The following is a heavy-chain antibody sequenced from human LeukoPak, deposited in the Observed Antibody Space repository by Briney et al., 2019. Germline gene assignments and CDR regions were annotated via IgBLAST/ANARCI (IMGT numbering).Heavy chain of an antibody. CDR3: ARDLGQYYDTSDNWFDP. V-gene: IGHV3-43*01. D-gene: IGHD3-22*01. Sequence: GGSLRLSCAASGFTFYDYTMHWVRHAPGKGLEWVSLISWDGGSTYYADSVKGRFTISRDNSKNSLYLQMNSLRAEDTAVYYCARDLGQYYDTSDNWFDPWGQGTLVTVS. CDR2: ISWDGGST. J-gene: IGHJ5*02. CDR1: GFTFYDYT.